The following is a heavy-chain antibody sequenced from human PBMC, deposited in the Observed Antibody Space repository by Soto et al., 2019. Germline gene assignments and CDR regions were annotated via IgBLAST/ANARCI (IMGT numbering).Heavy chain of an antibody. D-gene: IGHD3-22*01. CDR2: VYYSGST. CDR3: ARGGYDSSGYYYYGMDV. V-gene: IGHV4-59*01. Sequence: SETLSLTCTVSGGSISSYYWSWIRQPPGKGLEWIGYVYYSGSTNYNPSLKSRVTISVDTSKNQFSLKLSSVTAADTAVYYCARGGYDSSGYYYYGMDVWGQGTTVTVSS. CDR1: GGSISSYY. J-gene: IGHJ6*02.